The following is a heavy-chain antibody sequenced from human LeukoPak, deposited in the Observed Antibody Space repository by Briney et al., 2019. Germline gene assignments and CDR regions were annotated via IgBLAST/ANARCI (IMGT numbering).Heavy chain of an antibody. CDR1: GFTFSSYG. V-gene: IGHV3-30*02. J-gene: IGHJ4*02. D-gene: IGHD2-15*01. CDR3: AKDVLRYCSGGSCYGGVNYFDY. Sequence: GGSLRLSCAASGFTFSSYGMHWVRKAPGKGLEWVAFIRYDGSNKYYADSVKGRFTISRDNSKNTLYLQMNSLRAEDTAVYYCAKDVLRYCSGGSCYGGVNYFDYWGQGTLVTVSS. CDR2: IRYDGSNK.